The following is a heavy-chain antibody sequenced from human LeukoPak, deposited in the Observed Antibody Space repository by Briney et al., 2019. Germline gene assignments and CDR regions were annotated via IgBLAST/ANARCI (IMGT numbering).Heavy chain of an antibody. D-gene: IGHD4-23*01. CDR1: GGSISSYY. CDR3: ARDREVVTDWDYCYYGMDV. Sequence: PSETLSLTCTVSGGSISSYYWSWIRQPAGKGLEWIGRIYTSGSTNYNPSLKSRVTMSVDTSKNQFSLKLSSVTAADTAVYYCARDREVVTDWDYCYYGMDVWGQGTTVTVSS. CDR2: IYTSGST. V-gene: IGHV4-4*07. J-gene: IGHJ6*02.